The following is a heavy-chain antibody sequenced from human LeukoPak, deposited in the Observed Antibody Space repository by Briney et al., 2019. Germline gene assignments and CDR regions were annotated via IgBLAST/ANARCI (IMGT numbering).Heavy chain of an antibody. V-gene: IGHV3-74*01. CDR2: INSDGSST. J-gene: IGHJ4*02. CDR3: ARQVTATTFDY. D-gene: IGHD2-21*02. CDR1: GFTFSSYW. Sequence: GGSLRLSCAASGFTFSSYWMHWVRQAPGKGLVWVSRINSDGSSTSYADSVKGRFTISRDNAKNTLYVQMNSLRAEDTAVYYCARQVTATTFDYWGQGTLVTVSS.